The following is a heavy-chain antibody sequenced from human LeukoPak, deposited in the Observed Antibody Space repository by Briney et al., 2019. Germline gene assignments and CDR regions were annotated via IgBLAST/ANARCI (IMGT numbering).Heavy chain of an antibody. CDR3: ASVVVAALDY. V-gene: IGHV3-53*01. CDR1: GFTVSSNY. J-gene: IGHJ4*02. D-gene: IGHD2-15*01. CDR2: IYSGGST. Sequence: GSLRLSCAAYGFTVSSNYMSCVRQAPGKGLEWVSVIYSGGSTYYADSVKGRFTISRDNSKNTLYLQMNSLRAEDTAVYYCASVVVAALDYWGQGTLVTVSS.